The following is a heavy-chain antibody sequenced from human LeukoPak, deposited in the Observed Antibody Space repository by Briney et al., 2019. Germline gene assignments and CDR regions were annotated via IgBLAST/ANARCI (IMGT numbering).Heavy chain of an antibody. J-gene: IGHJ5*02. V-gene: IGHV4-34*01. CDR3: ARAAPFNLVVVAYPSPGWFDP. CDR2: INHSGST. D-gene: IGHD2-15*01. CDR1: GGSFSGYY. Sequence: PSETLSLTCAVYGGSFSGYYWSWIRQPPGKGLEWIGEINHSGSTNYNPSLKSRVTISVDTSKNQFSLKLSSVTAADTAVYYCARAAPFNLVVVAYPSPGWFDPWGQGTLVTVSS.